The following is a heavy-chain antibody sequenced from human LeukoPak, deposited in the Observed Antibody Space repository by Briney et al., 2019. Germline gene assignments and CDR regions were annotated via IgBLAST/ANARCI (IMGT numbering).Heavy chain of an antibody. J-gene: IGHJ4*02. Sequence: SETLSLTCIVSGAYVTTYSWNWIRQSPGKGLEWIGYFALSGTTSYSSSLKSRVTTSRDTSKNQLSLKLTSVTAADTAVYYCARWGESEWAFASWGPGTLVTVSS. CDR2: FALSGTT. V-gene: IGHV4-59*08. CDR1: GAYVTTYS. CDR3: ARWGESEWAFAS. D-gene: IGHD2-21*01.